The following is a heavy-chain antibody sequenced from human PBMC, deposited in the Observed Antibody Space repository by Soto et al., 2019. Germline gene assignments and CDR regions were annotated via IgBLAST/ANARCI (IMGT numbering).Heavy chain of an antibody. D-gene: IGHD3-22*01. Sequence: SVKVSCKASGGTFSSYAISWVRQAPGQGLEWMGGIIPIFGTANYAQKFQGRVTITADKSTSTAYMELSSLRSEDTAVYYCARGKDTYYYDSSGYLFDYWGQGTLVTVSS. CDR2: IIPIFGTA. V-gene: IGHV1-69*06. J-gene: IGHJ4*02. CDR1: GGTFSSYA. CDR3: ARGKDTYYYDSSGYLFDY.